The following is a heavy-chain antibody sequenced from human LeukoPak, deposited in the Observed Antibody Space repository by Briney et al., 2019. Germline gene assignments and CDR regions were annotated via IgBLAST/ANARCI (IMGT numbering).Heavy chain of an antibody. CDR3: ARSLLWFGNYYYYYMDV. Sequence: ASVKVSCKASGYTFTDYYMHWVRQAPGQGLEWMGWINPNSGGTNYAQKFQGRVTMTRDTSISTAYMELSRLRSDDTAVYYCARSLLWFGNYYYYYMDVWGKGTTVTISS. J-gene: IGHJ6*03. CDR2: INPNSGGT. D-gene: IGHD3-10*01. CDR1: GYTFTDYY. V-gene: IGHV1-2*02.